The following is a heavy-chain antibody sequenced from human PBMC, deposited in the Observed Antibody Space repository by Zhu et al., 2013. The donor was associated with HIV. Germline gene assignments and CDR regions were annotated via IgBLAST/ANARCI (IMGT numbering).Heavy chain of an antibody. Sequence: QVQLVQSEAGVKRPGSSVKVSCRVSGGAFRSYSISWVRQAPGQGLEWMGGIIPSLKTPDYAQRFQGRVTLTADETTSTAYLDMNILRLEDTAVYYCATAIAAAGMGKYFQNWGQGTLVTVSS. J-gene: IGHJ1*01. CDR3: ATAIAAAGMGKYFQN. D-gene: IGHD6-13*01. CDR2: IIPSLKTP. CDR1: GGAFRSYS. V-gene: IGHV1-69*16.